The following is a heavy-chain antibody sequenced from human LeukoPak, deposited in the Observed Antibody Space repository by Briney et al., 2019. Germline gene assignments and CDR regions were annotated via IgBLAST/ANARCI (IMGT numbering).Heavy chain of an antibody. CDR2: IKSKTDGGTT. CDR1: GFTFSNAW. D-gene: IGHD3-3*01. V-gene: IGHV3-15*01. J-gene: IGHJ4*02. Sequence: GGSLRLSCAASGFTFSNAWMSWVRQAPGKGLEWVGRIKSKTDGGTTDYAAPVKGRFTISRDDSKNTLYLQMNSLKTEDTAVYYCTTEGVDYDFWSGYSNFDYWGQGTLVTVSS. CDR3: TTEGVDYDFWSGYSNFDY.